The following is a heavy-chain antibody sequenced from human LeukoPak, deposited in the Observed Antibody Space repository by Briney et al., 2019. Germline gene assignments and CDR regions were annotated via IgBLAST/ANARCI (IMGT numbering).Heavy chain of an antibody. CDR2: IYYSGSA. D-gene: IGHD3-3*01. CDR3: ARGYLEWLLYLDY. CDR1: GGSISIYY. J-gene: IGHJ4*02. V-gene: IGHV4-59*01. Sequence: SETLSLTCTVAGGSISIYYWSWIRQPPGKGLEWIGYIYYSGSANYNPSLKSRVTISVDTSKNQFSLKLSSVTAADTAVYYCARGYLEWLLYLDYWGQGTLVTVSS.